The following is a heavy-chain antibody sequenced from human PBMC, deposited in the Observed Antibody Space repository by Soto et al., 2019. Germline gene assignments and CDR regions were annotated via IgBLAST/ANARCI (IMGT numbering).Heavy chain of an antibody. Sequence: GGSLRLSCAASGFTFSSYAMSWVRQAPGKGLEWVSAISGSGGSTYYADSVKGRFTISRDNSKNTLYLQMNSLRAEDTAVYYCATDLFTHADSSYGMDVWGQATTVTVCS. V-gene: IGHV3-23*01. J-gene: IGHJ6*02. CDR2: ISGSGGST. CDR1: GFTFSSYA. CDR3: ATDLFTHADSSYGMDV. D-gene: IGHD3-16*01.